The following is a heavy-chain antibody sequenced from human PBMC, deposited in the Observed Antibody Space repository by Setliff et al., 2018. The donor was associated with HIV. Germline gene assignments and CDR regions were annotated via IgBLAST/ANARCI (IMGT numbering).Heavy chain of an antibody. D-gene: IGHD2-2*01. J-gene: IGHJ6*02. V-gene: IGHV4-39*07. CDR1: GGSIATNQYY. Sequence: SSETLSLTCDVSGGSIATNQYYWAWIRQPPGEGLEWVGSISHTGKTYLKPSFRSRVTLSIDPSRSQFSLRLSSVTAADPAVFYCARDVEPAARDYYYGLDVWGQGTTVTVSS. CDR3: ARDVEPAARDYYYGLDV. CDR2: ISHTGKT.